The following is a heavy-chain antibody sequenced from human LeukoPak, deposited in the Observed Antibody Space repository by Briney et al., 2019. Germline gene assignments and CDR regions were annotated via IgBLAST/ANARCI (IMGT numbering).Heavy chain of an antibody. V-gene: IGHV4-38-2*01. CDR3: ARALVVPAAMVNWFDP. Sequence: TSETLSLTCGVSGYSIRNGYSWDWIRQTPGKGLEWIGSINHGGSTTYNPSLKSRVTISVDTSKNQFSLKLSSVTAADTAVYYCARALVVPAAMVNWFDPWGQGTLVTVSS. J-gene: IGHJ5*02. CDR1: GYSIRNGYS. CDR2: INHGGST. D-gene: IGHD2-2*01.